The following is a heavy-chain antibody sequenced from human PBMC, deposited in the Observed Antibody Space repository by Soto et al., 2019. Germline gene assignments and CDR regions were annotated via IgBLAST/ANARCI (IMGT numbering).Heavy chain of an antibody. Sequence: SETLSLTCTVSGGSVSSGSYYWSWIRQPPGKGLEWIGYIYITGSTNYNPSLKSRVTMSVDTSKNQFSLKLSSVTAADTAVFYCARVGGYPIVWGQGTTVTVSS. CDR2: IYITGST. CDR1: GGSVSSGSYY. J-gene: IGHJ6*02. V-gene: IGHV4-61*01. CDR3: ARVGGYPIV. D-gene: IGHD3-10*01.